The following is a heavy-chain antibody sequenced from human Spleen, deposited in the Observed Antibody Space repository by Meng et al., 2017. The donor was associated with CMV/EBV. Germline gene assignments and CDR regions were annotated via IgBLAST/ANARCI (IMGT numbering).Heavy chain of an antibody. CDR2: INQDGSEK. CDR1: GFTVSSYW. Sequence: GESLKISFAASGFTVSSYWMSWVRQAPGKGLEWVANINQDGSEKYYVDSVKGRFTISRDNAKNSLDLQMNSLRDEDTAVYYCGRGGQSSSRSSLPNWGQGTLVTVSS. D-gene: IGHD6-13*01. CDR3: GRGGQSSSRSSLPN. J-gene: IGHJ4*02. V-gene: IGHV3-7*01.